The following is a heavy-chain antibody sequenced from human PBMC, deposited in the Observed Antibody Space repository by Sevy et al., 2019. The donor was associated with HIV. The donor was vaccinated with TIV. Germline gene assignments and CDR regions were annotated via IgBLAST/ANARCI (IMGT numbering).Heavy chain of an antibody. D-gene: IGHD3-22*01. Sequence: GGSLRLSCAASGFTFSSYAMHWVRQAPGKGLEWVAVISYDGSNKYYADSVKGRFTISKDNSKNTLYLQMNSLRAEDTAVYYCARDKRYYYDSSGSMGNAFDIWGQGTMVTVS. CDR3: ARDKRYYYDSSGSMGNAFDI. J-gene: IGHJ3*02. CDR2: ISYDGSNK. V-gene: IGHV3-30-3*01. CDR1: GFTFSSYA.